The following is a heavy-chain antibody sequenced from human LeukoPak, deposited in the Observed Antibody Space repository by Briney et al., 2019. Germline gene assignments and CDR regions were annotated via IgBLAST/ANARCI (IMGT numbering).Heavy chain of an antibody. CDR1: GYTFTSYY. CDR2: INPNSGGT. V-gene: IGHV1-2*02. Sequence: GASVKVSCKASGYTFTSYYMHWVRQAPGQGLEWMGWINPNSGGTNYAQKFQGRVTMTRDTSISTAYMELSRLRSDDTAVYYCARVSRKIVVVVAATGRYAFDIWGQGTMVTVSS. D-gene: IGHD2-15*01. J-gene: IGHJ3*02. CDR3: ARVSRKIVVVVAATGRYAFDI.